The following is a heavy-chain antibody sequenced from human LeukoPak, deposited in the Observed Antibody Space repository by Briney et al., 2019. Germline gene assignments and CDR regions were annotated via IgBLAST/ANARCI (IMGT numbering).Heavy chain of an antibody. Sequence: PGGSLRLSCAASGFSFNHYGMHWVRRAPGKGLEWLAFIRDDGTNKYYAESVKGRFTISRDNSKNTLYLQMSSLRPGDTAVYYCARGFVGYCSGGSCRDAFDIWGQGTMVTVSS. J-gene: IGHJ3*02. V-gene: IGHV3-30*02. CDR1: GFSFNHYG. D-gene: IGHD2-15*01. CDR2: IRDDGTNK. CDR3: ARGFVGYCSGGSCRDAFDI.